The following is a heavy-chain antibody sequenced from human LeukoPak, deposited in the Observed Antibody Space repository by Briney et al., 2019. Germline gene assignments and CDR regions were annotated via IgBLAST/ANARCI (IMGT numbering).Heavy chain of an antibody. J-gene: IGHJ3*02. CDR2: INSDGRST. CDR3: ARVDTAMGWAFDI. CDR1: GFTFSSYW. Sequence: GGSLRLSCAASGFTFSSYWMHWVRQAPGKGLVWVSRINSDGRSTSYADSVKGRFTISRDNAKNTLYLQMNSLRAEDTAVYYCARVDTAMGWAFDIWGQGTMVSVSS. D-gene: IGHD5-18*01. V-gene: IGHV3-74*01.